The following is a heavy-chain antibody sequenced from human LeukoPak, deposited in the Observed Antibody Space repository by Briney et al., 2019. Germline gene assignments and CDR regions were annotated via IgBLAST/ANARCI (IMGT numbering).Heavy chain of an antibody. CDR3: ARVTVTTFQSDY. CDR1: GGSISSGDYY. Sequence: PSETLSLTCTVSGGSISSGDYYWSWIRQPPGKGLEWIGYIYYSGSTYYNPSLKSRVTISVDTSKNQFSLKLSSVTAADTAVYYCARVTVTTFQSDYWGQGTLVTVSS. V-gene: IGHV4-30-4*01. J-gene: IGHJ4*02. D-gene: IGHD4-17*01. CDR2: IYYSGST.